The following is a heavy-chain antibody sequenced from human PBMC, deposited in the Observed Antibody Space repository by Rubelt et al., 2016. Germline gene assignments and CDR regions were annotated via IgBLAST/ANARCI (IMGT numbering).Heavy chain of an antibody. CDR2: GGT. D-gene: IGHD4-17*01. J-gene: IGHJ4*02. V-gene: IGHV4-59*01. Sequence: GGTNYNPSLKSRVTISVDTSKNQFSLKLSSVTAADTAVYYCARVATVTSYFDYWGQGTLVTVSS. CDR3: ARVATVTSYFDY.